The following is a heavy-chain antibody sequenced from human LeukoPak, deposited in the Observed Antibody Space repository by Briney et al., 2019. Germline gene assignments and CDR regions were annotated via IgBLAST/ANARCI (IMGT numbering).Heavy chain of an antibody. D-gene: IGHD3-22*01. V-gene: IGHV3-23*01. CDR1: GFTFSNYG. CDR2: IGVGGTT. J-gene: IGHJ4*02. CDR3: AKAQGYYYC. Sequence: GGSLRLSCAASGFTFSNYGMNWVRQAPGKGLEWVSGIGVGGTTYYADSVKGRFTISRDTSKSTLYLQMNSLRAEDTAVYYCAKAQGYYYCWGQGTLVTVSS.